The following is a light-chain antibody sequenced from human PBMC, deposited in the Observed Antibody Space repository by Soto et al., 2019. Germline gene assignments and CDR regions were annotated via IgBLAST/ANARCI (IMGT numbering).Light chain of an antibody. J-gene: IGLJ1*01. Sequence: VLAQPRSVSSSPGQKVTISCSGSSSNIWGNSVSWYQQLPGTAPKLLIYDDNKRPSGIPDRFSGSKSGTSATLGITGFQTGDEADYYCGSWDSSLSAYVFGTGTKVTVL. CDR2: DDN. CDR1: SSNIWGNS. CDR3: GSWDSSLSAYV. V-gene: IGLV1-51*01.